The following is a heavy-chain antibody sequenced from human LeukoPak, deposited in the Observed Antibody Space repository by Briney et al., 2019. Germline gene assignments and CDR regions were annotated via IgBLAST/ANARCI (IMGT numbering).Heavy chain of an antibody. J-gene: IGHJ6*02. CDR3: ARVLPTYYDLWSGSYGMDV. CDR2: INSDGSST. D-gene: IGHD3-3*01. CDR1: GFTFSSYW. V-gene: IGHV3-74*01. Sequence: GGSLRLSCAASGFTFSSYWMPWVRQAPGKGLVWVSRINSDGSSTSYADSVKGRFTISRDNAKNTLYLQMNSLRAEDTAVYYCARVLPTYYDLWSGSYGMDVWGQGTTVTVSS.